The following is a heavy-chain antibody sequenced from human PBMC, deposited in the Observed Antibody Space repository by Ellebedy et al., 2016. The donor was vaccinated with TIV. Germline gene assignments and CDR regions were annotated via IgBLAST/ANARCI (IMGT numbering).Heavy chain of an antibody. J-gene: IGHJ4*02. Sequence: GESLKISXAASGFTFSSYSMNWVRQAPGKGLEWVSSISSSSSYIYYADSVKGRFTISRDNAKNSLYLQMNSLRAEDTAVYYCARDSRASPFDYWGQGTLVTVSS. V-gene: IGHV3-21*01. CDR2: ISSSSSYI. CDR3: ARDSRASPFDY. CDR1: GFTFSSYS. D-gene: IGHD1-26*01.